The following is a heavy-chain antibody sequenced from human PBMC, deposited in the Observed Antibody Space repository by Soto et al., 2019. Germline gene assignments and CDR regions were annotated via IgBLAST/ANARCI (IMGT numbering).Heavy chain of an antibody. CDR3: ARYIGSSGYYLLDAFDI. CDR2: ISSSSSYI. D-gene: IGHD3-22*01. Sequence: EVQLVESGGGLVKPGGSLRLSCAASGFTFSSYSMNWVRQAPGKGLEWVSSISSSSSYIYYADSVKGRFTISRDNAKNSLYLQMNSLRAEDTAVYYCARYIGSSGYYLLDAFDIWGQGTMVTVSS. J-gene: IGHJ3*02. V-gene: IGHV3-21*01. CDR1: GFTFSSYS.